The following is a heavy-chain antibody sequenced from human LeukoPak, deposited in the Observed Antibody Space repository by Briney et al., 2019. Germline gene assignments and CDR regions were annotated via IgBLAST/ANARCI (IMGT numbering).Heavy chain of an antibody. CDR2: IYSGGST. V-gene: IGHV3-53*01. CDR1: GFTVSSNY. CDR3: ARADCSSTSCYTGYYYYMDV. J-gene: IGHJ6*03. Sequence: GGSLRLSCAASGFTVSSNYMSWVRQAPGKGLEWVSVIYSGGSTYYADSVKGRFTISRDNSKNTLYLQMNSLRAEDTAVYYCARADCSSTSCYTGYYYYMDVWGKGTTVTVSS. D-gene: IGHD2-2*02.